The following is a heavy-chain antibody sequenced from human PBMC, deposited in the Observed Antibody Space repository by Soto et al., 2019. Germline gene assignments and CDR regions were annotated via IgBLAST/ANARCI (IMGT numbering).Heavy chain of an antibody. V-gene: IGHV3-23*01. Sequence: GGSLRLSCAASGFTFSTYAMTWVRQAPGKGLEWVSAISGTGGSTYYADSVKGRFTISRDNSKNTLYLQMNSLRAEDTAVYYCAKGKPAPGFLNWFDPWGQGTLVTVS. D-gene: IGHD6-13*01. J-gene: IGHJ5*02. CDR3: AKGKPAPGFLNWFDP. CDR2: ISGTGGST. CDR1: GFTFSTYA.